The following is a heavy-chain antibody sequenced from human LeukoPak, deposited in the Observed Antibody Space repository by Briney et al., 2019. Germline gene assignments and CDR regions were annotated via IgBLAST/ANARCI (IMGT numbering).Heavy chain of an antibody. V-gene: IGHV1-69*06. CDR3: ARESSGYCSGGSCDWFDP. CDR2: IIPIFGTA. J-gene: IGHJ5*02. Sequence: GALVKVSCKASGGTFSSYAISWVRQAPGQGLEWMGGIIPIFGTANYAQKFQGRVTITADKSTSTAYMELSSLRSEDTAVYYCARESSGYCSGGSCDWFDPWGQGTLVTVSS. D-gene: IGHD2-15*01. CDR1: GGTFSSYA.